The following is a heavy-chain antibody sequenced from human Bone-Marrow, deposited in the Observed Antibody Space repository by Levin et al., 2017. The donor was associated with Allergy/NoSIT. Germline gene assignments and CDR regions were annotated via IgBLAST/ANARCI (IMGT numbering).Heavy chain of an antibody. CDR3: AKDWDIAVAGHDY. V-gene: IGHV3-23*01. CDR1: GFTFSNYA. J-gene: IGHJ4*02. D-gene: IGHD6-19*01. Sequence: LSLPCAASGFTFSNYAMSWVRQAPGKGLEWVSGISGSGGGTHYADSVKGRFTISRDNPKNTVFLQMNSLRAEDTALYYCAKDWDIAVAGHDYWGQGTRVTVSS. CDR2: ISGSGGGT.